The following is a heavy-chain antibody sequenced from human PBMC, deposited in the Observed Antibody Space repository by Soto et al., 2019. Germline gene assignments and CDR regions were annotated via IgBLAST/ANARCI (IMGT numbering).Heavy chain of an antibody. V-gene: IGHV4-31*03. CDR3: ARVRAATTVVTPRYYFDY. J-gene: IGHJ4*02. Sequence: SETLSLTCTVSGGSISSGGYYWSWIRQHPGKGLEWIGYIYYSGSTYYNPSLRSRVTISVDTSKNQFSLKLSSVTAADTAVYYCARVRAATTVVTPRYYFDYWGQGTLVTVSS. CDR1: GGSISSGGYY. CDR2: IYYSGST. D-gene: IGHD4-17*01.